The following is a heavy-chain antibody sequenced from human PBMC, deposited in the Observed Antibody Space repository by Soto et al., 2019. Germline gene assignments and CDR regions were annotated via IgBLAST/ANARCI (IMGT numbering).Heavy chain of an antibody. J-gene: IGHJ4*02. Sequence: LRLSCAASGFTFSSYGMHWVRQAPGKGLEWVAVISYDGSNKYYADSVKGRFTISRDNSKNTLYLQMNSLRAEDTAVYYCAKESWIQLWLVNDYWGQGTLVTVSS. V-gene: IGHV3-30*18. CDR1: GFTFSSYG. CDR2: ISYDGSNK. D-gene: IGHD5-18*01. CDR3: AKESWIQLWLVNDY.